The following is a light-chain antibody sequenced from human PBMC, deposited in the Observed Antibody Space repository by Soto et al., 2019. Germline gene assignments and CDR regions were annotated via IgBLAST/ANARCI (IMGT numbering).Light chain of an antibody. Sequence: DIQMTQSPSTLSASVGDRVTSTCRASQSINNWLAWYQQKSGTAPKLLIYDASTLESGVPSRFSGSGSGTEFTLTISGLQPDDFATYYCQQYNSFSGYTFGHGTKVHIK. CDR1: QSINNW. V-gene: IGKV1-5*01. CDR2: DAS. CDR3: QQYNSFSGYT. J-gene: IGKJ2*01.